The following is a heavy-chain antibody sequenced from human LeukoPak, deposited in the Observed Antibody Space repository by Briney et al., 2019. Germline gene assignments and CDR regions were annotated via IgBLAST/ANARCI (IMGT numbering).Heavy chain of an antibody. CDR1: GGSISSGNYY. CDR2: IYTSGTT. D-gene: IGHD1-7*01. V-gene: IGHV4-61*02. J-gene: IGHJ4*02. Sequence: PSETLSLTCTVSGGSISSGNYYWSWIRQPAGKGLEWIGRIYTSGTTNYNPSLKSRVTISVDTSKNQSSLQLSSVTAADTAVYYCARGGLDWTYSFDYWGQGTLVTVSS. CDR3: ARGGLDWTYSFDY.